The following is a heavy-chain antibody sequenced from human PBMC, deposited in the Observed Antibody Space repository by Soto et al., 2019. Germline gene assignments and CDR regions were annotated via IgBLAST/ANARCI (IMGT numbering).Heavy chain of an antibody. Sequence: ASVKVSCKASGYTFTNNDVSWLRQSTGQGLEWMGWMNPGSGDTGYAQKFQGRVTMTRDISIATAYMELSSLRSDDTAIYYCATMATFGSLNWFDPWGQGTLVTVSS. CDR2: MNPGSGDT. D-gene: IGHD3-10*01. V-gene: IGHV1-8*01. CDR3: ATMATFGSLNWFDP. J-gene: IGHJ5*02. CDR1: GYTFTNND.